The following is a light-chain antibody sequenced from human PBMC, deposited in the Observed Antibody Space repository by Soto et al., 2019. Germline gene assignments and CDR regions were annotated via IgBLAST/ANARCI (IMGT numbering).Light chain of an antibody. V-gene: IGKV3-20*01. CDR1: RSVNSNY. Sequence: IVLTQSPGTLSLSLGERATLSCRASRSVNSNYLAWYQQKPGQAPRLLIYGASSRATGIPDRFSGSGSGTDFTLTISRLEPEDFAVYYCQQYASSPLFTFGPGTKVDI. CDR2: GAS. J-gene: IGKJ3*01. CDR3: QQYASSPLFT.